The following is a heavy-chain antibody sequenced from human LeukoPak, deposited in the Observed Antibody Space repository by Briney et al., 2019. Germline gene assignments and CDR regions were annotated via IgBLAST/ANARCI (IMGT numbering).Heavy chain of an antibody. CDR2: MNPNSGNT. J-gene: IGHJ6*03. CDR1: GYTFTSYD. V-gene: IGHV1-8*01. CDR3: ARGYDSSGYYYYYYMDV. Sequence: ASVKVSCKASGYTFTSYDINWVRQATGQGLEWMGWMNPNSGNTGYAQKFQGRVTMTRNTSISTAYMELSSLRSEDTAVYYCARGYDSSGYYYYYYMDVWGKGTPVTVSS. D-gene: IGHD3-22*01.